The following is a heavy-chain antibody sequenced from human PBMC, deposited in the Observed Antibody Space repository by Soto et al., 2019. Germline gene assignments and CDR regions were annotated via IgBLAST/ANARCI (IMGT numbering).Heavy chain of an antibody. CDR1: GGSISSGGYS. D-gene: IGHD2-15*01. Sequence: PSETLSLTCAVSGGSISSGGYSWSWIRQPPGKGLEWIGYIYHSGSIYYNPSLKSRVTISVDRSKNQFSLKLSSVTAADTAVYYCARDPIVWGQGTLVTVSS. V-gene: IGHV4-30-2*01. CDR3: ARDPIV. CDR2: IYHSGSI. J-gene: IGHJ4*02.